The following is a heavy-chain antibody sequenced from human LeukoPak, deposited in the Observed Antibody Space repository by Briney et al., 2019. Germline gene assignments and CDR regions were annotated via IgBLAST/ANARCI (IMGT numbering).Heavy chain of an antibody. CDR2: ISYDGSNK. D-gene: IGHD3-9*01. CDR3: AKAARGYFDWLLSDLDY. J-gene: IGHJ4*02. CDR1: GFTFSSYG. V-gene: IGHV3-30*18. Sequence: GGSLRLSCAASGFTFSSYGIHWVRQAPGKGLEWVAVISYDGSNKYYADSVKGRFTISRDNSKNTLYLQMNSLRAEDTAVYYCAKAARGYFDWLLSDLDYWGQGTLVTVSS.